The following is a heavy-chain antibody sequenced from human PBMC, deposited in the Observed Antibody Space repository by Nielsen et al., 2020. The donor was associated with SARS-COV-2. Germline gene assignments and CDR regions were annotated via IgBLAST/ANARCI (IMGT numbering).Heavy chain of an antibody. J-gene: IGHJ4*02. CDR2: IYPYDSET. Sequence: GESLKISCKGSGFSFTSYWIGWVRQMPGKGLEWVGIIYPYDSETRYSPSFQGQVTISADKSITTAYLQWSSLKAADTAIYYCARMGVERAHDYWGQGTLVTVSS. V-gene: IGHV5-51*01. CDR1: GFSFTSYW. CDR3: ARMGVERAHDY. D-gene: IGHD3-16*01.